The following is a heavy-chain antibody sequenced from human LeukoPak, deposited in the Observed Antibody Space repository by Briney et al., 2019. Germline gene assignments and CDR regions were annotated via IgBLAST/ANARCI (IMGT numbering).Heavy chain of an antibody. J-gene: IGHJ4*02. Sequence: GGSLRLSCAASGFTVSSNYMSWVRQAPGKGLEWVSVIYSGGSTYYADSVKGRFTISRDNAKKSLYLQMNSLRAEDTAVYYCARVPSTTSCHDYWGQGTLVTVSS. CDR1: GFTVSSNY. V-gene: IGHV3-53*01. CDR2: IYSGGST. D-gene: IGHD2-2*01. CDR3: ARVPSTTSCHDY.